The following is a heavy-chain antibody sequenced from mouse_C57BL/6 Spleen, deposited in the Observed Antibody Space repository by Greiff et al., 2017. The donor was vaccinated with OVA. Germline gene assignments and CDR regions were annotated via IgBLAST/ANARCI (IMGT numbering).Heavy chain of an antibody. V-gene: IGHV1-22*01. Sequence: EVQLQQSGPELVKPGASVKMSCKASGYTFTDYNLHWVKQSHGKSLEWIGSINPNNGGTSYNQKFKGKATLTVNKSSSTAYMELRSLTSADSAVYDCARRGLYYAMDYWGQGTSVTVSS. CDR2: INPNNGGT. CDR3: ARRGLYYAMDY. CDR1: GYTFTDYN. J-gene: IGHJ4*01.